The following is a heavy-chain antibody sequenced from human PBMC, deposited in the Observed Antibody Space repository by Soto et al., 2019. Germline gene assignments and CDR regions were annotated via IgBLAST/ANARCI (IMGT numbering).Heavy chain of an antibody. J-gene: IGHJ4*02. Sequence: GASVKVSCKASRYTFTSYAMHWVRQAPGQRLEWMGWINAGNGNTKYSQKFQGRVTITRDTSASTAYMELSSLRSEVTAVYYCARVKGPYYYDSSGYFHTPPLFDYWGQGTLVTVS. CDR1: RYTFTSYA. CDR3: ARVKGPYYYDSSGYFHTPPLFDY. D-gene: IGHD3-22*01. CDR2: INAGNGNT. V-gene: IGHV1-3*01.